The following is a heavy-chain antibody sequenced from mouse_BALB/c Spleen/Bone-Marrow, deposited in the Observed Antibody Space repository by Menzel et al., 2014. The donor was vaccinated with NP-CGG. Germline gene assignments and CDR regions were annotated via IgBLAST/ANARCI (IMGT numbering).Heavy chain of an antibody. Sequence: EVHLVESGGGLVQPGGSRELSCAASGFTFSNFGIHWVRQAPEKGLEWVAYISGVSSTIYYADTVKGRFTISRDNPKNTLFRQMTILMSEETAMYYGARSTWSYYNGMDYWGQGTSVTVSS. D-gene: IGHD1-1*01. V-gene: IGHV5-17*02. CDR3: ARSTWSYYNGMDY. J-gene: IGHJ4*01. CDR2: ISGVSSTI. CDR1: GFTFSNFG.